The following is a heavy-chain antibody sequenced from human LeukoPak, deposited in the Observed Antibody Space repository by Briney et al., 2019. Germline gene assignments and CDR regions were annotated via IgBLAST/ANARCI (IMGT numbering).Heavy chain of an antibody. V-gene: IGHV4-61*02. CDR3: AREMAYYYDSSGGMGAFDI. CDR1: GGSISSGSYY. D-gene: IGHD3-22*01. CDR2: IYASGST. J-gene: IGHJ3*02. Sequence: PSETLSLTCTVSGGSISSGSYYWSWIRQPAGKGLEWIGRIYASGSTNYNPSLKSRVTISVDTSKNQFSLKLSSVTAADTAVYYCAREMAYYYDSSGGMGAFDIWGQGTMVTVSS.